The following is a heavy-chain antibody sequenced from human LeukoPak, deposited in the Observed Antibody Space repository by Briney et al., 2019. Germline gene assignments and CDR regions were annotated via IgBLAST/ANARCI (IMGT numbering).Heavy chain of an antibody. D-gene: IGHD4-17*01. CDR1: GFTFSSYS. V-gene: IGHV3-21*01. CDR3: SRTTVTPEAFDI. J-gene: IGHJ3*02. CDR2: ISSSSSYI. Sequence: GGSLRLSCAASGFTFSSYSMNWVRQAPGKGLEWVSSISSSSSYIYYADSVKGRFTISRDNAKNSLYLQMISLRAEDTAVYYCSRTTVTPEAFDIWGQGKMGTVSS.